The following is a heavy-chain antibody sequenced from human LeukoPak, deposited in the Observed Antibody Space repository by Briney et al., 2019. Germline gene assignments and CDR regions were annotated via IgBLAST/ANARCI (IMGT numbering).Heavy chain of an antibody. CDR1: GFTFSSYS. J-gene: IGHJ4*02. Sequence: GGSLRLSCAASGFTFSSYSMNWVRQAPGKGLEWVSYISSSSSTIYYADSVRGRFTVSRDNAKNSLYLQMDSLGAEDSALYYCSRDSSTVVTHIDYWGQGTLVTVSS. D-gene: IGHD4-23*01. CDR2: ISSSSSTI. V-gene: IGHV3-48*04. CDR3: SRDSSTVVTHIDY.